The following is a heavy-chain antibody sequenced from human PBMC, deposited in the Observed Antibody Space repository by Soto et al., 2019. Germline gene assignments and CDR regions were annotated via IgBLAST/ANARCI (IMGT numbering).Heavy chain of an antibody. J-gene: IGHJ2*01. CDR3: AKGSSGWPLNPQTWYFDL. V-gene: IGHV3-23*01. D-gene: IGHD6-19*01. CDR2: ISGSGGST. CDR1: GFTFSSYA. Sequence: EVQLLESGGGLVQPGGSLRLSCAASGFTFSSYAMSWVRQAPGKGLAWVSAISGSGGSTYYADSVKGRFTISRDNSKNTLYLQMNSLRAEDTAVYYCAKGSSGWPLNPQTWYFDLWGRGTLVTVSS.